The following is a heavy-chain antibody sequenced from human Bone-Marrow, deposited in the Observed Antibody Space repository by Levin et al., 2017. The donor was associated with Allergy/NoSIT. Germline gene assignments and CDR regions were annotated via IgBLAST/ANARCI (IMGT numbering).Heavy chain of an antibody. CDR1: GFTFSSYS. CDR2: INSSSGTI. Sequence: GGSLRLSCATSGFTFSSYSMNWVRQAPGKGLEWVSYINSSSGTIYCADSVKGRFTISRDNAKKSLYLQMSSLRVEDTAVYYCVRGLPDYWGQGTLVTVSS. CDR3: VRGLPDY. V-gene: IGHV3-48*01. J-gene: IGHJ4*02.